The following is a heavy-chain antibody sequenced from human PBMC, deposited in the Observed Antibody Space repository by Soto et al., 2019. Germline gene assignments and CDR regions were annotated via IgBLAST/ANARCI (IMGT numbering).Heavy chain of an antibody. CDR3: ARAIAAGYNWFDP. V-gene: IGHV4-30-2*01. CDR1: GGSISSGGYS. J-gene: IGHJ5*02. D-gene: IGHD6-13*01. CDR2: IYHSGST. Sequence: QLQLQESGSGLVKPSQTLSLTCAVSGGSISSGGYSWSWIRQPPGKGLEWIGYIYHSGSTYYNPSLTSRVTISVDRSKNQFSLKLSSVTAADTAVYYCARAIAAGYNWFDPWGQGTLVTVSS.